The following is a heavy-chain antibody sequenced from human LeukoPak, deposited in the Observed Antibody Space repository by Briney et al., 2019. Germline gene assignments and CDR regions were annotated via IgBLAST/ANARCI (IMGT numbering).Heavy chain of an antibody. J-gene: IGHJ4*02. CDR3: ARGDSGSGSPLDY. CDR1: GYTFTGYY. CDR2: MNPNSGNT. V-gene: IGHV1-8*02. Sequence: ASVKVSCKASGYTFTGYYMHWVRQAPGQGLEWMGWMNPNSGNTDYAQKFQGRVTMTRNTSINTAYMELSSLRSEDTAVYYCARGDSGSGSPLDYWGQGTLVTVSS. D-gene: IGHD3-10*01.